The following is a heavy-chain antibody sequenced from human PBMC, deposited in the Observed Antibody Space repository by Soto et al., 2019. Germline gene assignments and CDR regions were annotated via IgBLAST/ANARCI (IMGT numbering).Heavy chain of an antibody. CDR2: IRQDGNEE. Sequence: EVQLVETGGGLVQPGGSLRLSCAASGFTFRSHWMSWVRQAPGKGLEWVANIRQDGNEEQYLDSVKGRFTLARDNAKNLLYLQMNGLRVEDTAVYYCAKAEGYSFDIRGQGTMVTVSS. V-gene: IGHV3-7*01. J-gene: IGHJ3*02. D-gene: IGHD1-1*01. CDR3: AKAEGYSFDI. CDR1: GFTFRSHW.